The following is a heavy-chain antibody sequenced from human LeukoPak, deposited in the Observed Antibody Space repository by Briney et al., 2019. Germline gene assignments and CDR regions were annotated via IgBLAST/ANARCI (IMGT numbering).Heavy chain of an antibody. CDR1: GFTFNDYG. CDR3: ARDKHYYDSSNYV. Sequence: PGGSLRLSCAASGFTFNDYGMSGVRHGPGKGREGVSGIKWKGGTTIYADSVRGRFTISRDNTKNSLYLQMNSLRAEDTALYYCARDKHYYDSSNYVWGQGTLVTVSS. J-gene: IGHJ4*02. D-gene: IGHD3-22*01. V-gene: IGHV3-20*04. CDR2: IKWKGGTT.